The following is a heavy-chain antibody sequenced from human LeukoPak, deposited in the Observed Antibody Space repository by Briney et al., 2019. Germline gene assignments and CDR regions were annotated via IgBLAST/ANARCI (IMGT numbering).Heavy chain of an antibody. D-gene: IGHD2-2*02. CDR3: ASSLVPAAIRGIWFDP. Sequence: PSETLSLTCTVSGGSISSYYWSWIRQPPGKGLEWIGYIYYSGSTNYNPSLKSRVTISVDTSKNQFSLKLSSVTAADTAVYYCASSLVPAAIRGIWFDPWGQGTLVTVSS. CDR2: IYYSGST. CDR1: GGSISSYY. V-gene: IGHV4-59*01. J-gene: IGHJ5*02.